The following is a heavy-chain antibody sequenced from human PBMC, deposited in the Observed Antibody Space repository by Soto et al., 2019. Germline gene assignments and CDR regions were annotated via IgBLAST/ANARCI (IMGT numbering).Heavy chain of an antibody. Sequence: GASVKVSCKASGYTFTSYYMHWARQAPGQGLEWMGLINASGGSTSYAQKFQERVTITRDMSTSTAYMELSSLRSEDTAVYYCAAVKRGDRRLDYWGQGTLVTVSS. D-gene: IGHD4-17*01. CDR2: INASGGST. J-gene: IGHJ4*02. CDR3: AAVKRGDRRLDY. V-gene: IGHV1-46*01. CDR1: GYTFTSYY.